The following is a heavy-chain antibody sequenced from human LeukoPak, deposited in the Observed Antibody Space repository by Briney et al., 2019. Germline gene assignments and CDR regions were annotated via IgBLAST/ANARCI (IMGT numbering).Heavy chain of an antibody. J-gene: IGHJ4*02. V-gene: IGHV1-8*03. CDR3: ATGEKEKWELPD. D-gene: IGHD1-26*01. Sequence: ASVKVSCKASGYTFTSYDINWVRQATGQGLEWMGWMNPNSGNTGYAQKFQGRVTITRNTSISTAYMELSSLRSEDTAVYYCATGEKEKWELPDWGQGTLVTVSS. CDR1: GYTFTSYD. CDR2: MNPNSGNT.